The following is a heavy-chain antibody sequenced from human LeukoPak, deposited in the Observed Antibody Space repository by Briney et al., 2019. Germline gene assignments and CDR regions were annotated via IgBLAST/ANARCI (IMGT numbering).Heavy chain of an antibody. CDR1: GYTFSGYY. V-gene: IGHV1-2*02. CDR2: INGNSGDT. J-gene: IGHJ4*02. CDR3: ARDGTTGGFARGGHDNFYF. D-gene: IGHD1-1*01. Sequence: RASVKVSCKASGYTFSGYYMHWVRQAPGQGLQWMGWINGNSGDTNYAQEFQGRVTMTRDTSISTASMELRSLTSDDTAVYYCARDGTTGGFARGGHDNFYFWGQGTLVTVSS.